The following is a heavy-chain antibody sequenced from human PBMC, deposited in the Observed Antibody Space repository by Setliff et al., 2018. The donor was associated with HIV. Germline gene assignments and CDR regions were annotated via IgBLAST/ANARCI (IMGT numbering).Heavy chain of an antibody. CDR1: GYTFINYA. Sequence: ASVKVSCKASGYTFINYAMNWVRQAPGQGLEWMGWINTQTGSPTYAQAFTGRFVFSVDTSVTTAYLQTSGLKADDTAVYYCARALYGDYGGDLNWLDPWGQGTLVTVSS. V-gene: IGHV7-4-1*02. CDR3: ARALYGDYGGDLNWLDP. CDR2: INTQTGSP. J-gene: IGHJ5*02. D-gene: IGHD4-17*01.